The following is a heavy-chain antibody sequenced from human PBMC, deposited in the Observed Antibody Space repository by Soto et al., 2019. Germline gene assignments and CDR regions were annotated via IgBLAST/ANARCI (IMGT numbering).Heavy chain of an antibody. J-gene: IGHJ4*02. Sequence: SETLSLTCAVYGGSFSGYYWSWIRQPPGKGLEWIGEINHSGSTNYNPSLKSRVTISVDTSKNQFSLKLSSVTAADTAVYYCARGREDIVVVVAATNFRRYFDYWGQGTLVTVSS. CDR1: GGSFSGYY. V-gene: IGHV4-34*01. CDR2: INHSGST. CDR3: ARGREDIVVVVAATNFRRYFDY. D-gene: IGHD2-15*01.